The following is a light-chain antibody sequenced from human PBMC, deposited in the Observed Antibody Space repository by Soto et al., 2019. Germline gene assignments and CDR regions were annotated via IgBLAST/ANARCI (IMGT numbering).Light chain of an antibody. CDR1: QNVSINY. Sequence: IVLTQSPGTLSLAPGDKTTLSCRDSQNVSINYLAWYKQKPGQAPRILIYGEANRAFGIPDRFSGSRSGTYVSLPMSGLDPDDFAVYYWHQYDKSPFDFGPGT. CDR3: HQYDKSPFD. V-gene: IGKV3-20*01. J-gene: IGKJ3*01. CDR2: GEA.